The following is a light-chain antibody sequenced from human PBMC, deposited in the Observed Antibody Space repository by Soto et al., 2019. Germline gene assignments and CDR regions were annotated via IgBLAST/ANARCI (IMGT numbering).Light chain of an antibody. CDR2: LKSDGRH. CDR3: QTWGTGYVV. J-gene: IGLJ2*01. V-gene: IGLV4-69*01. Sequence: QLVLTQSPSASASLGASVKLTCTLSSGHSSYDIAWHQQQPGRGPRYLMKLKSDGRHTKGDGIPDRFSGSISGAERYLTISSLQSGDDGEYYCQTWGTGYVVFGGGTKLTVL. CDR1: SGHSSYD.